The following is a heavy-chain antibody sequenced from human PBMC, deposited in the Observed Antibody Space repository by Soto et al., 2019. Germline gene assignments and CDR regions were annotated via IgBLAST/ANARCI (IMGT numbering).Heavy chain of an antibody. Sequence: PGESLKISCKGSGYKFIDYWIGWVRQVPGKGLEWMGSIYPGDFDIKYGPSFQGQVTISADKSITTVYLQWSSLKASDTGIYYCARALGGEYYDRRSWYSPYWGQGTQFPVSS. CDR2: IYPGDFDI. CDR1: GYKFIDYW. J-gene: IGHJ4*02. V-gene: IGHV5-51*01. CDR3: ARALGGEYYDRRSWYSPY. D-gene: IGHD3-16*01.